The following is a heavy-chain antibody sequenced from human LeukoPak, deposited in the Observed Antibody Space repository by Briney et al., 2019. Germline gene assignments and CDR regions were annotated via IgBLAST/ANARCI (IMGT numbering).Heavy chain of an antibody. J-gene: IGHJ4*02. CDR2: IYTSGST. D-gene: IGHD6-19*01. V-gene: IGHV4-4*07. CDR3: ASSHDPRYSSGWYAFDY. CDR1: GGSISSYY. Sequence: KPSETLSLTCTVSGGSISSYYWSWIRQPAGKGLEWIGRIYTSGSTYYNPSLKSRVTISVDTSKNQFSLKLSSVTAADTAVYYCASSHDPRYSSGWYAFDYWGQGTLVTVSS.